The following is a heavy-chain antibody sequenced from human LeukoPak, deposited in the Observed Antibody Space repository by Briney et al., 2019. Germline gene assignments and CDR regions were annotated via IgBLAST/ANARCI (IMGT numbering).Heavy chain of an antibody. CDR3: APSGAIYYFDY. D-gene: IGHD3-10*01. CDR1: GYTFSGYY. J-gene: IGHJ4*02. Sequence: ASVKVSCKAFGYTFSGYYMHWVRQAPGQGLEWMGWINPKSGVTNYAQKFQGRVTMTRDTSISVAYMGLTRLRSDDTAVYFCAPSGAIYYFDYWGQGTQVTVSS. V-gene: IGHV1-2*02. CDR2: INPKSGVT.